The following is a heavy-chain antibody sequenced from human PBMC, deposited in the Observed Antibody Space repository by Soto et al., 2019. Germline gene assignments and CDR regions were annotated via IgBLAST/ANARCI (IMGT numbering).Heavy chain of an antibody. D-gene: IGHD2-2*01. Sequence: GGSLRLSCAASGFSFSSYGMHWVRQAPGKGLEWVAVTSYDGTNKYYADSVKGRFTISRDNSKNTLYLQMNSLRAEDTAEYYCAKDGGPGCGISSSCFPDYWGQGTLVTVSS. V-gene: IGHV3-30*18. CDR2: TSYDGTNK. J-gene: IGHJ4*02. CDR1: GFSFSSYG. CDR3: AKDGGPGCGISSSCFPDY.